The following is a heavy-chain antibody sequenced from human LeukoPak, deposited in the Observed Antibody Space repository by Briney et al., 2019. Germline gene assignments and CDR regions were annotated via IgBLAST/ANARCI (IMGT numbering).Heavy chain of an antibody. D-gene: IGHD6-13*01. V-gene: IGHV4-59*08. CDR3: ARRGRYSSSWNWFDP. J-gene: IGHJ5*02. CDR1: GGSISLYY. Sequence: SSETLSLTCTVSGGSISLYYWSWIRQPPGKGLEWIGYIYYSGSTNYNPSLKSRVTISVDTSKNQFSLKLSSVTAADTAVYYCARRGRYSSSWNWFDPWGQGTLVTVSS. CDR2: IYYSGST.